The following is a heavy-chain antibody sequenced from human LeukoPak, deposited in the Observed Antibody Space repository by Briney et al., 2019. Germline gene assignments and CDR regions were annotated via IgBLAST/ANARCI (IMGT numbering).Heavy chain of an antibody. V-gene: IGHV3-74*03. D-gene: IGHD3-10*01. CDR2: INSDGTGT. CDR1: GFTFSSFW. Sequence: QTGGSLRLSCAASGFTFSSFWMHWVRQAPGKGLVWVSRINSDGTGTTYAESVKGRFTTSRENAKNTVYLQMNSLRADDTAVYYCARDRRDGSGNYFSRYMDVWGKGTTITVSS. CDR3: ARDRRDGSGNYFSRYMDV. J-gene: IGHJ6*04.